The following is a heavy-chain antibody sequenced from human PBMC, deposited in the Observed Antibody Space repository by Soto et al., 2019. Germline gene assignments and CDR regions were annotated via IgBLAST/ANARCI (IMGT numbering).Heavy chain of an antibody. CDR3: ARGDYSSSHNYYYYYGMDV. CDR2: IWYDGSNK. J-gene: IGHJ6*02. CDR1: GFTFSSYG. Sequence: PGGSLRLSCAASGFTFSSYGMHWVRQAPGKGLEWVAVIWYDGSNKYYADSVKGRFTISRDNSKNTLYLQMNSLRAEDTAVYYCARGDYSSSHNYYYYYGMDVWGQGTTVTVYS. D-gene: IGHD6-6*01. V-gene: IGHV3-33*01.